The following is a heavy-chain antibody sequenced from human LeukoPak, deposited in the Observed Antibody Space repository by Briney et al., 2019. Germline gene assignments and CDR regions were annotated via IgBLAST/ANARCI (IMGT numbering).Heavy chain of an antibody. Sequence: GGSPRLSCAASGFVFNTFGMSWVRQAPGRGLEWVSAISGNGAKTFYADSVRGRFTISRDNSKNTLYLQLNSLRAQDTAIYYCAKDRSWGLDYWGQGTLVTVSS. J-gene: IGHJ4*02. D-gene: IGHD3-10*01. CDR3: AKDRSWGLDY. CDR1: GFVFNTFG. CDR2: ISGNGAKT. V-gene: IGHV3-23*01.